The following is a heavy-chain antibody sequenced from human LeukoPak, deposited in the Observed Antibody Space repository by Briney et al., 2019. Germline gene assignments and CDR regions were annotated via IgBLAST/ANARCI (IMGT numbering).Heavy chain of an antibody. CDR3: ATPNSIDAFDM. CDR2: IDPSGVTT. Sequence: ASVKVSCKASGYTLTSYYIHWVRQAPGQGLEWMGIIDPSGVTTNYAQNFQGRVTMTRDTSTSTVYMELSSLRSEDTAVYYCATPNSIDAFDMWGQGTMVTVSS. V-gene: IGHV1-46*01. CDR1: GYTLTSYY. J-gene: IGHJ3*02. D-gene: IGHD3-3*02.